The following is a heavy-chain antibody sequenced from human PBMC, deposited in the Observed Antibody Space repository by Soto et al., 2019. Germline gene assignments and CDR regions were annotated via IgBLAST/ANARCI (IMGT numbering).Heavy chain of an antibody. V-gene: IGHV4-30-4*01. D-gene: IGHD2-8*01. Sequence: QVQLQESGPGLVKPSQTLSLTCTVSGGSISSGDYYWSWIRKPPGKGLEWIGYIYYSGSTYYNPSLKSRVTISVDTSKNQFSLKLSSVTAADTAVYYCASSGYCTNGVCYTLFDPLGQGTLVTVSS. J-gene: IGHJ5*02. CDR1: GGSISSGDYY. CDR3: ASSGYCTNGVCYTLFDP. CDR2: IYYSGST.